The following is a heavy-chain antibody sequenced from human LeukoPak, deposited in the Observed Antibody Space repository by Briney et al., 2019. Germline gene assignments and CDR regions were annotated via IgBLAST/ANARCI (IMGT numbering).Heavy chain of an antibody. CDR1: GFPFSSYW. CDR2: ILPDGSAK. Sequence: GGPLRLPCAASGFPFSSYWMVWVRQAPGKGLEGVANILPDGSAKNYLDSVKGRFIISRDNAKNSVSLQMNSLRAEDTAVYYCGRGSAAPDHWGQGTLVTVSS. CDR3: GRGSAAPDH. J-gene: IGHJ4*02. V-gene: IGHV3-7*01. D-gene: IGHD6-6*01.